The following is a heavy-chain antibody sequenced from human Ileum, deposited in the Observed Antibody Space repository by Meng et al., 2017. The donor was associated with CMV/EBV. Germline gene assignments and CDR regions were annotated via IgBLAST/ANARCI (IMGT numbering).Heavy chain of an antibody. D-gene: IGHD3-22*01. Sequence: GESLKISCAASGFTFSSYAMHWVRQAPGKGLEWVAVISYDGSNKYYADSVKGRFTISRDNSKNTLYLQMNSLRAEDTAVYYCARPVYYVSSGYKYWGQGTLVTVSS. CDR2: ISYDGSNK. CDR3: ARPVYYVSSGYKY. J-gene: IGHJ4*02. CDR1: GFTFSSYA. V-gene: IGHV3-30-3*01.